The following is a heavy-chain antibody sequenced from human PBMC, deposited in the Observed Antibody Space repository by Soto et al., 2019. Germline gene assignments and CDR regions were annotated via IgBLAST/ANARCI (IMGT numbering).Heavy chain of an antibody. V-gene: IGHV1-46*01. D-gene: IGHD4-17*01. Sequence: ASVKVSCKASGYTLIMYYIHWMRQAPGQGLEWMGLINPSGGSTTYAQKFQGRVTMTRDTSTSTVYMDLNSLRAEDTAVYYCARVTTVVTPGYWGQGTLVTVSS. CDR2: INPSGGST. J-gene: IGHJ4*02. CDR1: GYTLIMYY. CDR3: ARVTTVVTPGY.